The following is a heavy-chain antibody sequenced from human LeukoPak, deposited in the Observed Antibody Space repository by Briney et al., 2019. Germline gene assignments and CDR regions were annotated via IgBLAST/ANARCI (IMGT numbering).Heavy chain of an antibody. Sequence: ASVKVSCKASGFTLTSSAMQWVRQARGQRLEWIGWIVVGSGNTNYAQKFQERVTITRDMSTSTAYMELSSLRSEDTAVYYCAARTYYYDSSGSSFDYWGQGTLVTVSS. CDR1: GFTLTSSA. V-gene: IGHV1-58*02. CDR3: AARTYYYDSSGSSFDY. D-gene: IGHD3-22*01. J-gene: IGHJ4*02. CDR2: IVVGSGNT.